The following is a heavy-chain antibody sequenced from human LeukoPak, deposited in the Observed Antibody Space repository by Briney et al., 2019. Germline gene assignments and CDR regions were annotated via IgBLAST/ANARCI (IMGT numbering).Heavy chain of an antibody. Sequence: PSETLSLTCAVYGGSFSGYYWSWLRQPPGKGLEWIATIYYSGSTYYNPSLKSRVTISVDTSKNQFSLKLSSVTAADTAMYYCARYWGPYDNSGAYFDYWGQGTLVTVSS. V-gene: IGHV4-34*01. J-gene: IGHJ4*02. CDR2: IYYSGST. CDR3: ARYWGPYDNSGAYFDY. CDR1: GGSFSGYY. D-gene: IGHD3-22*01.